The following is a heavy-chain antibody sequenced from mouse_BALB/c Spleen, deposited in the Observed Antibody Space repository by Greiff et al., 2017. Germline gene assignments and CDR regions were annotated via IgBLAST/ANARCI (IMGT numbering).Heavy chain of an antibody. CDR3: ARGDYGTGRTWFAY. Sequence: QVQLQQSGAELAKPGASVKMSCKASGYTFTSYWMHWVKQRPGQGLEWIGYINPSTGYTEYNQKFKDKATLTADKSSSTAYMQLSSLTSEDSAVYYCARGDYGTGRTWFAYWGQGTLVTVSA. CDR1: GYTFTSYW. J-gene: IGHJ3*01. CDR2: INPSTGYT. V-gene: IGHV1-7*01. D-gene: IGHD1-1*01.